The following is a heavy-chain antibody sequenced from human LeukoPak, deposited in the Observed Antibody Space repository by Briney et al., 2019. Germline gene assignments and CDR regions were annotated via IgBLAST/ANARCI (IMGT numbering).Heavy chain of an antibody. V-gene: IGHV1-2*02. J-gene: IGHJ4*02. CDR3: ARGGNSYYYDSSGPGLDY. Sequence: ASVKVSCKAPGYTFTGYYMHWVRQAPGQGLEWMGWINPNSGGTNYAQKFQGRVTMTRDTSLSTAYMELSRLRSDDTAVYYCARGGNSYYYDSSGPGLDYWGQGTLVTVSS. CDR2: INPNSGGT. CDR1: GYTFTGYY. D-gene: IGHD3-22*01.